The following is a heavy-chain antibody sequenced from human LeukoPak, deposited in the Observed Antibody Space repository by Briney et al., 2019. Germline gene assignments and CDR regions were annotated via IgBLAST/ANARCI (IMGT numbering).Heavy chain of an antibody. Sequence: GGSLRLSCAASGFTFSSYGILWVRQAAGKGLEWVAFTRYDGGSEYYADSVKGRFTISRDNSKNTLYLQMNSLRAEDTAVYYCANWGYGSGSYKVYWGQGTLVTVSS. CDR3: ANWGYGSGSYKVY. J-gene: IGHJ4*02. CDR1: GFTFSSYG. V-gene: IGHV3-30*02. CDR2: TRYDGGSE. D-gene: IGHD3-10*01.